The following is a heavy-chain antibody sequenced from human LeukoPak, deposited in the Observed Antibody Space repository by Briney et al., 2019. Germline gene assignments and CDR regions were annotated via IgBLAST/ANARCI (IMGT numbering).Heavy chain of an antibody. J-gene: IGHJ6*02. Sequence: SVEVSCKASGFTCTSSAMQWVRQARGQRLEWIGWIVVGSGNTNYAQKFQERVTITRDMSTSTAYMELSSLRSEDTAVYYCAADSGYSSFRRKNGMDVWGQGTTVTVSS. CDR3: AADSGYSSFRRKNGMDV. CDR2: IVVGSGNT. V-gene: IGHV1-58*02. CDR1: GFTCTSSA. D-gene: IGHD5-18*01.